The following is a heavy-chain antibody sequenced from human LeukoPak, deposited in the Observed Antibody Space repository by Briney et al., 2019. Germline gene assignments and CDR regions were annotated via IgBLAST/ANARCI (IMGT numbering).Heavy chain of an antibody. J-gene: IGHJ6*03. V-gene: IGHV4-34*01. Sequence: SETLSLTCAVYGGSFSGYYWSWIRPPPGKGLEWIGEINHSGSTNYNPSLKSRVTISVDTSKNQFSLKLSSVTAADTAVYYCARGQGVVPAAYYYYYYYMDVWGKGTTVTVSS. CDR3: ARGQGVVPAAYYYYYYYMDV. CDR1: GGSFSGYY. D-gene: IGHD2-2*01. CDR2: INHSGST.